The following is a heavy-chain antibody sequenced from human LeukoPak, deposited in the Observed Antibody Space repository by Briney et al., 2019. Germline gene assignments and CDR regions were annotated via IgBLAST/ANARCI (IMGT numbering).Heavy chain of an antibody. CDR3: AREDGGVIVMGNYFDY. Sequence: GRSLRLSCAASGFTFSSYAMHWVRQAPGKGLEWVAVISYDGSNKYYADSVKGRYTISRDNSKNTLYLQMNSLRAEDTAVYYCAREDGGVIVMGNYFDYWGQGTLVTVSS. V-gene: IGHV3-30*04. J-gene: IGHJ4*02. CDR2: ISYDGSNK. CDR1: GFTFSSYA. D-gene: IGHD3-16*02.